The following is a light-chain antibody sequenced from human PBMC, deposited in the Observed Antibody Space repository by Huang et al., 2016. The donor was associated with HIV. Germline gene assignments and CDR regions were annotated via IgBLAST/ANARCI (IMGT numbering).Light chain of an antibody. V-gene: IGKV1-6*01. CDR3: LQDHNYPRT. Sequence: AIQMTQSPSSLSASVGDRVTITCRASQGITADLAWYQQKPGKAPKLLISGASTLRSGVPSRFSGSGSGTDFTLTISSLQPEDYATYYCLQDHNYPRTFGQGTKVEI. J-gene: IGKJ1*01. CDR2: GAS. CDR1: QGITAD.